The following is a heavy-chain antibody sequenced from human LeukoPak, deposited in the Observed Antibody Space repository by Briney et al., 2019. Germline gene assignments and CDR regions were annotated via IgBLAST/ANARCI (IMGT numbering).Heavy chain of an antibody. Sequence: GGSLRLSCAASGFTFSSYAMSWVRQAPGKGLEWVSAISGSGGTTYYADSVKGRFNISRDNSKNTLYLQMNSLRAEDTAVYYCAKAHPCSGGSCYSPFDYWGQGTLVTVST. CDR3: AKAHPCSGGSCYSPFDY. CDR1: GFTFSSYA. J-gene: IGHJ4*02. V-gene: IGHV3-23*01. CDR2: ISGSGGTT. D-gene: IGHD2-15*01.